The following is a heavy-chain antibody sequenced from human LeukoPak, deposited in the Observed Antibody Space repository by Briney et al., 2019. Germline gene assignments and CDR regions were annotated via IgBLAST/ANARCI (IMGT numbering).Heavy chain of an antibody. Sequence: SETLSLTCAVYGGSFSGYYWSWIRQPPGKGLEWIGEINHSGSTNYNPSLKSRVTISVDTSKNQFSLKLSSVTAADTAVYYCARGYSSSWYVRHYYYMDVWGKGTTVTVSS. CDR1: GGSFSGYY. CDR3: ARGYSSSWYVRHYYYMDV. CDR2: INHSGST. D-gene: IGHD6-13*01. V-gene: IGHV4-34*01. J-gene: IGHJ6*03.